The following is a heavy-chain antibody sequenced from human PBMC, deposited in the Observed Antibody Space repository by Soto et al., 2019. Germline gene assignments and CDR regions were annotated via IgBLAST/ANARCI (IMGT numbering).Heavy chain of an antibody. J-gene: IGHJ4*02. CDR3: AKGPHYYDTSGYSIGSDY. CDR2: ISYDGSNK. CDR1: GFTFSSYG. D-gene: IGHD3-22*01. V-gene: IGHV3-30*18. Sequence: GGSLRLSCAASGFTFSSYGMHWVRQAPGKGLEWVAVISYDGSNKYYADSVKGRFTISRDNSKNTLYLQVNSLRVEDTAVYYCAKGPHYYDTSGYSIGSDYWGQGTLVTVSS.